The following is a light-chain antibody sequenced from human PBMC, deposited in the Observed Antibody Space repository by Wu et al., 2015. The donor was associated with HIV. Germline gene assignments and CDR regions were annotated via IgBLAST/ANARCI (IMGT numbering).Light chain of an antibody. J-gene: IGKJ1*01. CDR2: KAS. CDR3: QRYDSYRT. V-gene: IGKV1-5*03. CDR1: QSISNW. Sequence: DIQMTQSPSTLSASVGDRVTITCRASQSISNWLAWYQQKPGKAPKLLIYKASTLASGVPSRFSGSGSGTEFTLTISSLQPDDFATYYCQRYDSYRTFGQGTKVKI.